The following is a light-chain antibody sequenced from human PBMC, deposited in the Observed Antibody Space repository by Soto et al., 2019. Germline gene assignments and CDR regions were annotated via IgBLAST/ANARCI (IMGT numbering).Light chain of an antibody. CDR2: GAS. Sequence: IQLTQSPPSLSASVGDRVTITCRASQGISRSLAWYQQQPGKAPDLLIYGASTLHSGVPSRFSGSGSGTDFTLTISSLQPEDFATYYCQQLHSYPFTFGQGTRLEL. V-gene: IGKV1-9*01. CDR3: QQLHSYPFT. CDR1: QGISRS. J-gene: IGKJ5*01.